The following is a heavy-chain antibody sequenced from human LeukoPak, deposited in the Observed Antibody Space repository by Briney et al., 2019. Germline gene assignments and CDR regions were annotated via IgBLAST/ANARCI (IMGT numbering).Heavy chain of an antibody. Sequence: GGSLRLSCAASGFTVDSNYLSWVRQAPGKGLEWVSTICTGGNTYYAASVKGRFTISRDFSKNTVFLHMNSLRAEDTAMYYCARGDDSGYYDYFDYWGQGALVTVSS. D-gene: IGHD3-22*01. V-gene: IGHV3-53*01. CDR2: ICTGGNT. CDR3: ARGDDSGYYDYFDY. CDR1: GFTVDSNY. J-gene: IGHJ4*02.